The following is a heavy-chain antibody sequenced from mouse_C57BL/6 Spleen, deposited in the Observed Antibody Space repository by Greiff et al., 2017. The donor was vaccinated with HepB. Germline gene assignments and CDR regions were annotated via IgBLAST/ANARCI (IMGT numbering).Heavy chain of an antibody. V-gene: IGHV1-5*01. CDR1: GYTFTSYW. CDR2: IYPGNSDT. CDR3: TRGAYYSNYGGYYAMDY. J-gene: IGHJ4*01. Sequence: EVQLVESGTVLARPGASVKMSCKTSGYTFTSYWMHWVKQRPGQGLEWIGAIYPGNSDTSYNQKFKGKAKLTAVTSASTAYMELSSLTNEDSAVYYCTRGAYYSNYGGYYAMDYWGQGTSVTVSS. D-gene: IGHD2-5*01.